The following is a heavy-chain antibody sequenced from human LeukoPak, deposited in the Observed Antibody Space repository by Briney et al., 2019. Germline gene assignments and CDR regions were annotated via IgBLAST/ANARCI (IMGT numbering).Heavy chain of an antibody. Sequence: SQTLSLTCAISGDSVSSNSAAWNWIRQSPSRGPEWLGRTYYGSKWYNDYAVSVKSRITINPDTSKNQFSLQLNSVTPEDTAVYYCARASEGVGATNQDAFDIWGQGTMVTVSS. D-gene: IGHD1-26*01. CDR1: GDSVSSNSAA. CDR3: ARASEGVGATNQDAFDI. CDR2: TYYGSKWYN. V-gene: IGHV6-1*01. J-gene: IGHJ3*02.